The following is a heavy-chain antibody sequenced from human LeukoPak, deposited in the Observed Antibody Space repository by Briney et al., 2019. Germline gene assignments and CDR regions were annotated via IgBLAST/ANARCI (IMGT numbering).Heavy chain of an antibody. CDR1: GYTFTGYY. CDR3: ARCGDYYDSSGRTANPDY. CDR2: INPNSAGT. D-gene: IGHD3-22*01. J-gene: IGHJ4*02. Sequence: GASVKVSCKASGYTFTGYYMHWVRQAPGQGLEWMGCINPNSAGTNFAQKFQGRVTMTRDTSIRTAYMELSRLRSDDTAVYYCARCGDYYDSSGRTANPDYWGQGTLVTVSS. V-gene: IGHV1-2*02.